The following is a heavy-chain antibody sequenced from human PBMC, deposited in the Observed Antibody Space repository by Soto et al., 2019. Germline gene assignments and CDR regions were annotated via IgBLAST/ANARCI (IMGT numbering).Heavy chain of an antibody. V-gene: IGHV3-30-3*01. CDR3: ARSRHGSGSYTHFYYGLDV. Sequence: QVQLVESGGGVVQPGRSLRLSCAASGFTFISYAMHWVRQAPGKGLEWVAVISFDGSTEYYADSVKGRFTISRDNSKNTVYLHMNSLRFADTAVYYCARSRHGSGSYTHFYYGLDVWGQGTTVTVSS. J-gene: IGHJ6*02. CDR2: ISFDGSTE. D-gene: IGHD3-10*01. CDR1: GFTFISYA.